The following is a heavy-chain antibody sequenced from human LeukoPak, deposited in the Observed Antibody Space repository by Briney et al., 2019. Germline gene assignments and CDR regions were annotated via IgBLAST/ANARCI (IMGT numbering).Heavy chain of an antibody. CDR3: ARDRASSMIVVVTPYYYYMDV. CDR2: ISSTSSYI. J-gene: IGHJ6*03. D-gene: IGHD3-22*01. V-gene: IGHV3-21*01. Sequence: GGSLRLSCAASGLTFNSYIMNWVRQAPGKGLEWVSSISSTSSYIYYADSVKGRFTISRDNSKNSLYLQMNSLRAEDTAVYYCARDRASSMIVVVTPYYYYMDVWGKGTTVTISS. CDR1: GLTFNSYI.